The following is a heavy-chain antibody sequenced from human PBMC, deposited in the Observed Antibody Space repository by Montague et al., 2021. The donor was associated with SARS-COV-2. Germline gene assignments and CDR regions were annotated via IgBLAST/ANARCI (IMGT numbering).Heavy chain of an antibody. D-gene: IGHD6-19*01. J-gene: IGHJ3*01. CDR2: VYYNRDT. V-gene: IGHV4-59*08. CDR1: GGSTASHY. Sequence: SETLSLTCTVSGGSTASHYWNWSRQSPGKRPEWICYVYYNRDTKYNPSLQSRVTISIDTAKNQFSLCLNSVTAADTAVYFCASGWAFDPWGQGRLVTVSS. CDR3: ASGWAFDP.